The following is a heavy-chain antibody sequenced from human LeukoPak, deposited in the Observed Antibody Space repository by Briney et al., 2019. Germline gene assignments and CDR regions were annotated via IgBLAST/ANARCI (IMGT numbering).Heavy chain of an antibody. J-gene: IGHJ6*04. D-gene: IGHD2-2*01. Sequence: GGSLRLSCSASGFTFSSYAMHWVRQAPGKGLEYVSAISSNGGSTYYADSVKGRFTISRDNSKNTLYPQMSSLRAEDTAVYYCVKDESPCSSTSCYYYYGMDVWGKGTTVTVSS. CDR2: ISSNGGST. CDR3: VKDESPCSSTSCYYYYGMDV. V-gene: IGHV3-64D*06. CDR1: GFTFSSYA.